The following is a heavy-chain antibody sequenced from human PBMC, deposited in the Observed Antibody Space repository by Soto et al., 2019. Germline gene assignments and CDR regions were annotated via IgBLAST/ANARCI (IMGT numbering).Heavy chain of an antibody. Sequence: GGSLRLSCAASGFTFDDYGMSWVRQAPGKGLEWVSGINWNGGSTGYADSVKGRFTISRDNAKNSLYLQMNSLRAEDTALYYCARAPAFNHYYYYYYGMDVWGQGTTVTVSS. CDR1: GFTFDDYG. D-gene: IGHD3-3*02. CDR3: ARAPAFNHYYYYYYGMDV. J-gene: IGHJ6*02. V-gene: IGHV3-20*04. CDR2: INWNGGST.